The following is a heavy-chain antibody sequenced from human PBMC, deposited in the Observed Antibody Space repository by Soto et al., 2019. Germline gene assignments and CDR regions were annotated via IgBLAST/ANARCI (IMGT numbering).Heavy chain of an antibody. CDR2: ISSTTNYI. J-gene: IGHJ4*02. Sequence: GGSLRLSCAASGFTFTRYSMNWVRQAPGKGLEWVSSISSTTNYIYYGDSMKGRFTISRDNAKNSLYLEMNSLRAEDTAVYYSARESEDLTSNFDYWGQGTLVTVS. CDR3: ARESEDLTSNFDY. CDR1: GFTFTRYS. V-gene: IGHV3-21*06.